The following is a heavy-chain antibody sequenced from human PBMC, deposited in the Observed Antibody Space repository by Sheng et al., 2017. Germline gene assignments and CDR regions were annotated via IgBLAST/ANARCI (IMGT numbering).Heavy chain of an antibody. CDR2: IYYSGST. Sequence: LQLQESGPGLVKPSETLSLTCTVSGGSISSSSYYWGWIRQPPGKGLEWIGSIYYSGSTYYNPSLKSRVTISVDTSKNQFSLKLSSVTAADTAVYYCARESGINDFWSGHNWFDPWGQGTLVTVSS. D-gene: IGHD3-3*01. CDR3: ARESGINDFWSGHNWFDP. V-gene: IGHV4-39*07. CDR1: GGSISSSSYY. J-gene: IGHJ5*02.